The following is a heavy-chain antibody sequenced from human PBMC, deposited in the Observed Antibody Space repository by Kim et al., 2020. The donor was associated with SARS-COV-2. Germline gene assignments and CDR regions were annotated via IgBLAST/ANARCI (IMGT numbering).Heavy chain of an antibody. Sequence: GGSLRLSCAASGFTFSSYGMHWVRQAPGKGLEWVAVIWYDGSNKYYADSVKGRFTISRDNSKNTLYLQMNSLRAEDTAVYYCAKASCSGGSCAHYFDYWGQGTLVTVSS. D-gene: IGHD2-15*01. CDR1: GFTFSSYG. V-gene: IGHV3-33*06. CDR3: AKASCSGGSCAHYFDY. CDR2: IWYDGSNK. J-gene: IGHJ4*02.